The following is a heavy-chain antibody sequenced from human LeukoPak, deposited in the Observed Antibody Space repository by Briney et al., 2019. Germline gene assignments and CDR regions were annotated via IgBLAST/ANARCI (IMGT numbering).Heavy chain of an antibody. D-gene: IGHD3-22*01. CDR1: GYTFTSYG. CDR2: ISAYNGNT. Sequence: GASVTVSCKASGYTFTSYGISWVRQAPGQGLEWMGWISAYNGNTNYAQKLQGRVTMTTDTSTSTAYMELRSLRSDDTAVYYCARGYDSSGYYEGFDYWGQGTLVTVSS. CDR3: ARGYDSSGYYEGFDY. V-gene: IGHV1-18*01. J-gene: IGHJ4*02.